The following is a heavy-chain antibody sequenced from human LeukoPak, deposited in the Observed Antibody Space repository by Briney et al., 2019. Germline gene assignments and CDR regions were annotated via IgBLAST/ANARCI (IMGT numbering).Heavy chain of an antibody. D-gene: IGHD3-22*01. CDR1: GGSISSGGYY. CDR3: AREGYYDSSGYNWFDP. J-gene: IGHJ5*02. CDR2: IYHSGRT. V-gene: IGHV4-30-2*01. Sequence: SQTLSLTCTVSGGSISSGGYYWSWIRQHPGKGLEWIGYIYHSGRTYYNPSLKSRVTISVDRSKNQFSLRLTSVTAADTAVYYCAREGYYDSSGYNWFDPWGQGTLVTVSS.